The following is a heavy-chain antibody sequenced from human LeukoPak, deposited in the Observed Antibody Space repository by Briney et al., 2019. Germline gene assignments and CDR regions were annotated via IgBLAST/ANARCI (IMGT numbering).Heavy chain of an antibody. J-gene: IGHJ6*02. V-gene: IGHV3-53*01. CDR3: ASWSRIAARRYYYYGMDV. D-gene: IGHD6-6*01. CDR1: GFTVSTKY. Sequence: AGGSLRLSCAASGFTVSTKYMSWVRQAPGKGLEWVSVIYSGGSTYYADSVKGRFTISRDNSKNTLYLQMNSLRAEDTAVYYCASWSRIAARRYYYYGMDVWGQGTTVTVSS. CDR2: IYSGGST.